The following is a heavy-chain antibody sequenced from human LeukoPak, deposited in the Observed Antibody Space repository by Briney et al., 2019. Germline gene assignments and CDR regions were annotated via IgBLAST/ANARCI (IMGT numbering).Heavy chain of an antibody. J-gene: IGHJ4*02. CDR3: ARGPFMITFGGVIVIPHSDY. D-gene: IGHD3-16*02. CDR1: GGSVSSGSYY. CDR2: IYYSGST. V-gene: IGHV4-61*01. Sequence: SETLSLTCTVSGGSVSSGSYYWSWIRQPPGKGLEWIGYIYYSGSTNYNPSLKSRVTISVDTSKNQFSLKLSSVTAADTAVYYCARGPFMITFGGVIVIPHSDYWGQGTLVTVSS.